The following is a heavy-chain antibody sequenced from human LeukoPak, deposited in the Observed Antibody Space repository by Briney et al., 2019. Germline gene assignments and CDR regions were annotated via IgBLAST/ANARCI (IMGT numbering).Heavy chain of an antibody. CDR1: GFTFSSYA. CDR2: ISGGGGGT. J-gene: IGHJ6*02. V-gene: IGHV3-23*01. Sequence: AGGSLRLSCAASGFTFSSYAMTWVRQAPGKGLEWVSAISGGGGGTFYADSVKGRFTISRDNSKNTLYLQMNSLRAEDTAVYYCAKDLGGKPYYYYGMDVWGQGTMVTVSS. CDR3: AKDLGGKPYYYYGMDV.